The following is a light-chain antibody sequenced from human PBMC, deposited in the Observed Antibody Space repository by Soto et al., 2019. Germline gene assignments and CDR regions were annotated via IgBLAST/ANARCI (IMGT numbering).Light chain of an antibody. Sequence: QSVLTQPASVSGSPGQSITISCTGTSSDVGGYNYVSWYQQHPGKAPKLMIYEVSNRPSGVSNRFSGSNSGNTASLTISGLQAEDEADYYCSSYTSSSTLEVFGTGTKVTVL. J-gene: IGLJ1*01. CDR2: EVS. CDR1: SSDVGGYNY. V-gene: IGLV2-14*01. CDR3: SSYTSSSTLEV.